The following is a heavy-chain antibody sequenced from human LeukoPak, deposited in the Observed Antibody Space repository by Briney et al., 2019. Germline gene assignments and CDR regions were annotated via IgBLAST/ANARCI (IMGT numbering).Heavy chain of an antibody. CDR2: MSYDGSNE. Sequence: GSLRLSCAASGFTFSSYAMHWVRQAPGKGLEWVAVMSYDGSNEYYPDSVKGRFTISRDNSKNTLYLQMNSLRPEDTAVYYCARERYSGYYFDYWGQGTLVTVSS. V-gene: IGHV3-30-3*01. CDR1: GFTFSSYA. CDR3: ARERYSGYYFDY. J-gene: IGHJ4*02. D-gene: IGHD5-12*01.